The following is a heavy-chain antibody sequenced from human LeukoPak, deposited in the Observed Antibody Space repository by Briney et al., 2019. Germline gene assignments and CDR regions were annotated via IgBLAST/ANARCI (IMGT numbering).Heavy chain of an antibody. CDR1: GFTFDDYA. CDR2: ISGGGGST. Sequence: PGGSLRLSCAASGFTFDDYAMHWVRQAPGKWLEWVSGISGGGGSTYYADSVKGRFTISRDNSKNTLYLQMNSLRAEDTAVYYYAKDLYGDYVVDYWGQGTLVTVSS. D-gene: IGHD4-17*01. V-gene: IGHV3-23*01. CDR3: AKDLYGDYVVDY. J-gene: IGHJ4*02.